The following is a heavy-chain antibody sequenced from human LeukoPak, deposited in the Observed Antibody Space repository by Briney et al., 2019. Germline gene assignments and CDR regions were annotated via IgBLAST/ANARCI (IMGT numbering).Heavy chain of an antibody. V-gene: IGHV4-59*01. J-gene: IGHJ5*02. CDR2: IYYGGST. CDR3: ARVRTGWIQLRDYWFDP. Sequence: SETLSLTCTVSGGSISSYYWSWIRQPPGKGLEWIGYIYYGGSTNYNPSLKSRVTISVDTSKNQFSLKLSSVTAADTAVYYCARVRTGWIQLRDYWFDPWGQGTLVTISS. D-gene: IGHD5-18*01. CDR1: GGSISSYY.